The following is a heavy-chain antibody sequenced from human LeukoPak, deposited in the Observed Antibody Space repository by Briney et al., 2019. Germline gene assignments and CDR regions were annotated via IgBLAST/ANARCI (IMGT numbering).Heavy chain of an antibody. J-gene: IGHJ4*02. CDR1: GFKFSSYA. CDR3: AKAGFDY. CDR2: IWYDGSNK. Sequence: GGSLRLSCAASGFKFSSYAMQWVRQEPGKGLEWVAVIWYDGSNKYYADSVKGRFTISRDNSKNTLYLQMNSLRAEDTAVYYCAKAGFDYWGQGTLVTVSS. V-gene: IGHV3-33*06.